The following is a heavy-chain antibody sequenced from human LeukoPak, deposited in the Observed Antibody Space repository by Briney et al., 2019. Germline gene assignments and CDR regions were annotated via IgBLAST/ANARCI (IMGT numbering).Heavy chain of an antibody. CDR2: INQSGST. D-gene: IGHD3-3*01. CDR1: GGSFSGYY. CDR3: ARAYLDLYDFWSGYHEINWFDP. J-gene: IGHJ5*02. V-gene: IGHV4-34*01. Sequence: SETLSLTCAVYGGSFSGYYWSWIRQPPGKGLEWIGEINQSGSTNYNPSLKSRVTISVDTSKNQFSLKLSSVTAADTAVYYCARAYLDLYDFWSGYHEINWFDPWGQGTLVTVSS.